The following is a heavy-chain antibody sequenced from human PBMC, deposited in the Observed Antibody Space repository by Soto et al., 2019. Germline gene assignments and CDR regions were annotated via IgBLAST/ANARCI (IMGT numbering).Heavy chain of an antibody. V-gene: IGHV3-23*01. CDR2: IRGSGGST. J-gene: IGHJ1*01. CDR1: RFTFSSYA. CDR3: AKIRYYYDSSGITEYFQH. D-gene: IGHD3-22*01. Sequence: GGSLRLSCAASRFTFSSYAMIWVGQAPGKGLEWVSAIRGSGGSTYYADSVKGRYTISRDNSKNTLYLQMNSLRAEDTAVYYCAKIRYYYDSSGITEYFQHWGQGTLVTVSS.